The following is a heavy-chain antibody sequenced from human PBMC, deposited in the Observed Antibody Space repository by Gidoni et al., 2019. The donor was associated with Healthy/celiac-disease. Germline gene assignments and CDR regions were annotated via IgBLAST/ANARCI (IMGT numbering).Heavy chain of an antibody. V-gene: IGHV4-4*02. J-gene: IGHJ4*02. CDR1: GGSISSSNW. D-gene: IGHD2-8*02. CDR3: ASSRSGVDY. Sequence: VQLQESGPVRVKPSGTLTLTCAVSGGSISSSNWWSWGRPPPGKGLEWIGEIYHSGSTNYNTSLKIRVTISVDKSKNQFSLKLSSVTAADTAVYYCASSRSGVDYWGQGTLVTVSS. CDR2: IYHSGST.